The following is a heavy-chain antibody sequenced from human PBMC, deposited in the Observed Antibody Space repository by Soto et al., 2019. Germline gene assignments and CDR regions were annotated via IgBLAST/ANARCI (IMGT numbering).Heavy chain of an antibody. V-gene: IGHV3-30*04. Sequence: QVRLVESGGGVVQPGRSLRLSCTASGFSFSSYAMYWFRQPPGKGLEWVAVISKDGMNKNYADSVKGRVTVSRDNANYSLDLQLNSLRGEDTAMYYGARDMYSSDYFVKWFEPWGHGTLVTVSS. CDR3: ARDMYSSDYFVKWFEP. D-gene: IGHD6-19*01. CDR1: GFSFSSYA. CDR2: ISKDGMNK. J-gene: IGHJ5*02.